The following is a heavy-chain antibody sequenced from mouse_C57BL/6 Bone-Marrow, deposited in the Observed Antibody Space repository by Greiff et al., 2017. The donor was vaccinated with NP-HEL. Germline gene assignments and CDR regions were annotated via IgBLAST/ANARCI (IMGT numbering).Heavy chain of an antibody. CDR1: GFTFSSYG. J-gene: IGHJ3*01. CDR2: ISSGGSYT. Sequence: EVMLVESGRDLVKPGGSLTLSCAASGFTFSSYGMSWVRQPPDKRLEWVATISSGGSYTYYPASVKGRFTISIDNAKNTLYLQMSSLKSEDTAMYYCARRAYGSSPLAYWGQGTLVTVSA. D-gene: IGHD1-1*01. CDR3: ARRAYGSSPLAY. V-gene: IGHV5-6*02.